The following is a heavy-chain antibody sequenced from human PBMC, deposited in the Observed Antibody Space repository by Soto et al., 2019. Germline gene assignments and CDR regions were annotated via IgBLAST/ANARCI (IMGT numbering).Heavy chain of an antibody. CDR2: IYYTGST. Sequence: SETLSLTCTVSGGSISSDDYYWSWIRQPPGKGLEWVRYIYYTGSTNYNPSLKSRVTISVDTSKNQFSLKLTSVSAADTAVYYCARDRSNSPDFFDFWGQGTLVTVSS. V-gene: IGHV4-30-4*01. CDR1: GGSISSDDYY. J-gene: IGHJ4*02. CDR3: ARDRSNSPDFFDF. D-gene: IGHD6-6*01.